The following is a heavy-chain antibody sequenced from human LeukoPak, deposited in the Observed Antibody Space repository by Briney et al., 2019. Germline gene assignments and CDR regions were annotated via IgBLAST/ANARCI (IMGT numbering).Heavy chain of an antibody. CDR2: IYVTGST. J-gene: IGHJ6*03. CDR3: ARHIGGGIEDMDV. V-gene: IGHV4-59*08. Sequence: SETLSLTCTVSGGSIGTHYWSWIRQSPGKGLEWIGYIYVTGSTRYNPYLQSRVTISVDTSRNQLFLKMSSVTAADTAVYYCARHIGGGIEDMDVWGKGTKVTVSS. D-gene: IGHD3-16*02. CDR1: GGSIGTHY.